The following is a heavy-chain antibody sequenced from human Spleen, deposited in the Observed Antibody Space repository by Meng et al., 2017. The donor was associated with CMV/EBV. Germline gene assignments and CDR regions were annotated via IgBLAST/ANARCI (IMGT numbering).Heavy chain of an antibody. CDR1: GFTFSSYA. D-gene: IGHD7-27*01. Sequence: VRLVESGGGVVQPGRSLRLSCAASGFTFSSYAMHWVRQVPGKGLVWVSRLNEDGSFTSYADSVKGRFTISRDNAKNTLYLQMNSLRVDDSGVYYCGRDLTGERDQWGQGTLVTVSS. J-gene: IGHJ4*02. V-gene: IGHV3-74*03. CDR3: GRDLTGERDQ. CDR2: LNEDGSFT.